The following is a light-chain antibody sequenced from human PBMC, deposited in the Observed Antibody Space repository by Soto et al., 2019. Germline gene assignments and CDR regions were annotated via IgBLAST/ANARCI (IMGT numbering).Light chain of an antibody. Sequence: DIQLTQSPSTLSASVGGRVTITCRASQSISSWLAWYQQKPGTAPKLLIYKASTLQTGVPSRFSGSGSGTEFTLTISSLQPDDFETYYCQQYNDNWTFGQGTKVDIK. CDR1: QSISSW. CDR3: QQYNDNWT. V-gene: IGKV1-5*03. CDR2: KAS. J-gene: IGKJ1*01.